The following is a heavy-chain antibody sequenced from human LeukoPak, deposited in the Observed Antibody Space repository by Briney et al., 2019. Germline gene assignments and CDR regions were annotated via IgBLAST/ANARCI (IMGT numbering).Heavy chain of an antibody. V-gene: IGHV1-8*01. D-gene: IGHD6-13*01. J-gene: IGHJ4*02. CDR1: AYIFTSYD. CDR2: MNPNSGNT. CDR3: AKGYSSSWYEDFDY. Sequence: ASVKVSCKASAYIFTSYDINWVRQATGQGLEWMGWMNPNSGNTGYAQKFQGRVTMTRNTSISTAYMELSSLRAEDTALYYCAKGYSSSWYEDFDYWGQGTLVTVSS.